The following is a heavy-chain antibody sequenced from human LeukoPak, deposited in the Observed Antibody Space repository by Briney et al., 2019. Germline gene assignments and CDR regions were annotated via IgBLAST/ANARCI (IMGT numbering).Heavy chain of an antibody. CDR3: ARDRYSGSRKAFDI. J-gene: IGHJ3*02. Sequence: PSETLSLTCTVSGGSISSYYWSWIRQPPGKGLEWIGYIYYSGSTNYNPSLKSRVTISVDTSKNQFSLKLSSVTAADTAVYYCARDRYSGSRKAFDIWGQGTMVTVSS. D-gene: IGHD1-26*01. CDR1: GGSISSYY. V-gene: IGHV4-59*01. CDR2: IYYSGST.